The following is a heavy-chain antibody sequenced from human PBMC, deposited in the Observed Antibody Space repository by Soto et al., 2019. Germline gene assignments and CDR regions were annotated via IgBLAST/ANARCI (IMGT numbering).Heavy chain of an antibody. D-gene: IGHD6-13*01. CDR1: GFTFCSYA. J-gene: IGHJ4*02. CDR3: AKDPGGGAAADYYFEY. V-gene: IGHV3-23*01. CDR2: ISGSGGST. Sequence: GGSLRLSCAASGFTFCSYAMGLVRQAQGKGLEWVSAISGSGGSTYYADSVKGRFTISRDNSKNTLYLQMNSLRAEDTAVYYCAKDPGGGAAADYYFEYWGQRTLVTVSS.